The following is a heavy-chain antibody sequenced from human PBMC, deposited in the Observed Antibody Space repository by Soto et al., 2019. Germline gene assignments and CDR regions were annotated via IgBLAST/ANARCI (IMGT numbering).Heavy chain of an antibody. Sequence: SLKVSCKASGGTFSSYAISWVRQAPGQGLEWMGGIIPIFGTANYAQKFQGRVTITADKSTSTAYMELSSLRSEDTAVYYCAREGYYDSSGPPVAFDVWGQGTMVTVS. D-gene: IGHD3-22*01. CDR3: AREGYYDSSGPPVAFDV. CDR1: GGTFSSYA. CDR2: IIPIFGTA. J-gene: IGHJ3*01. V-gene: IGHV1-69*06.